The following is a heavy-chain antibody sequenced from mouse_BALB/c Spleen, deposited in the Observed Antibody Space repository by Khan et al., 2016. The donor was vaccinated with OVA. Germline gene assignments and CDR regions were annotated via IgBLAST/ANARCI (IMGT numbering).Heavy chain of an antibody. Sequence: VQLQQSGPELAKPGASVKISCRASGYTFTDYILDWVKQSHGKSLDWIGYIYPNNGDTGHNQKFKTKATLTVDISSSTAYMELRSLTVAASAVYYCAGSGYGSCAYWGQGTLVTVSA. J-gene: IGHJ3*01. D-gene: IGHD1-2*01. CDR3: AGSGYGSCAY. V-gene: IGHV1S29*02. CDR2: IYPNNGDT. CDR1: GYTFTDYI.